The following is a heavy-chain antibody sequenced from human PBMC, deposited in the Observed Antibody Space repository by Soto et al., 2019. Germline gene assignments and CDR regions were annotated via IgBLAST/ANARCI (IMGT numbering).Heavy chain of an antibody. D-gene: IGHD6-13*01. CDR2: ISGSGGST. CDR1: GFTFSSYA. CDR3: AKASAAANWFDP. Sequence: EVQLLESGGGLVQPGGSLRLSCAASGFTFSSYAISWVRQAPGKGLEWVSAISGSGGSTYYADSVKGRFTISRDNSKNTLYLQMNSLRAEDTAVYYCAKASAAANWFDPWGQGTLVTVSS. J-gene: IGHJ5*02. V-gene: IGHV3-23*01.